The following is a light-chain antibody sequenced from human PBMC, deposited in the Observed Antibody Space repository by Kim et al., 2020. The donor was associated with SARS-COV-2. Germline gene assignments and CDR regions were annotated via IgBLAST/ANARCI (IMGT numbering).Light chain of an antibody. V-gene: IGKV1-16*01. CDR1: HGISYF. CDR2: GAS. Sequence: ASVGDSVTITCRASHGISYFLAWFQQRPGKAPKSLISGASRLQEGVPSRFSGSSSGTDFTLTISSLQPEDFATYYCQQYNSHPLTFGGGTKVDIK. CDR3: QQYNSHPLT. J-gene: IGKJ4*01.